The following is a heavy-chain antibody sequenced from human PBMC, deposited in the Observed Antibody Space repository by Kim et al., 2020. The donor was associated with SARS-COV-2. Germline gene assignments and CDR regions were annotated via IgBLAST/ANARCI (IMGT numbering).Heavy chain of an antibody. CDR3: ARGGPLRWPFDY. CDR1: GGSFSGYY. D-gene: IGHD4-17*01. CDR2: INHSGST. Sequence: SETLSLTCAVYGGSFSGYYWSWIRQPPGKGLEWIGEINHSGSTNYNPSLKSRVTISVDTSKNQFSLKLSSVTAADTAVYYCARGGPLRWPFDYWGQGTLV. V-gene: IGHV4-34*01. J-gene: IGHJ4*02.